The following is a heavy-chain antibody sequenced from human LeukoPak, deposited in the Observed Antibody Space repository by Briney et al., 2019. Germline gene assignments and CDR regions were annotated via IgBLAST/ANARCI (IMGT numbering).Heavy chain of an antibody. CDR1: GGSISSYY. D-gene: IGHD3-3*01. CDR2: IYCSGST. CDR3: ARGPRYDFWSGYPYYFDY. Sequence: SETLSLTCTVSGGSISSYYWSWIRQPPGKGLEWIGYIYCSGSTNYNPSLKSRVTISVDTSKNQFSLKLSSVTAADTAVYYCARGPRYDFWSGYPYYFDYWGQGTLVTVSS. V-gene: IGHV4-59*01. J-gene: IGHJ4*02.